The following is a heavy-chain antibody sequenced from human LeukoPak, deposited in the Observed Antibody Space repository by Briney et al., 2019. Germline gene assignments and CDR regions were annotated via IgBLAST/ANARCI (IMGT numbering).Heavy chain of an antibody. Sequence: PGGSLRLSCAASGFTFSNYALAWVRQAPGKGLEWVSGISRIGDSTHYADSVKGRFTISRDNSKNILYLQMNGLRAEDTALYYCAKDFVGTGNFRGGDYWGQGTLVTVSS. CDR3: AKDFVGTGNFRGGDY. CDR2: ISRIGDST. CDR1: GFTFSNYA. D-gene: IGHD1-1*01. V-gene: IGHV3-23*01. J-gene: IGHJ4*02.